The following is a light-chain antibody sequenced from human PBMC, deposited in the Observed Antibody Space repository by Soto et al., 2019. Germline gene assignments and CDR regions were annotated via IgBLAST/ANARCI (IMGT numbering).Light chain of an antibody. CDR2: KAS. J-gene: IGKJ1*01. V-gene: IGKV1-5*03. Sequence: DIQMTQSPSTLSASVGDRVTITCRASQTTSSWLAWYQQKPGKAPKLLIYKASTLKSGVPSRFSGSGSGTEFTLTISSLQPDDFATYYCQHYNSYSEAFGQGTKVDI. CDR3: QHYNSYSEA. CDR1: QTTSSW.